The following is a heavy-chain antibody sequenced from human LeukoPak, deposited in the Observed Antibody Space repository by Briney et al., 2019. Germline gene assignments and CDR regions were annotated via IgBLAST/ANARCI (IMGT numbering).Heavy chain of an antibody. J-gene: IGHJ4*02. CDR2: IYTSGSS. D-gene: IGHD6-6*01. CDR1: GGSISSYY. V-gene: IGHV4-4*08. Sequence: SETLSLTCTVSGGSISSYYWSWIRQPPGKGLEWIGRIYTSGSSNYNPSLKSRVTISVDTSKNQFSLKLSSVTAADTAVYYCARGGSSSVSGYYFDYWGQGTLVTVSS. CDR3: ARGGSSSVSGYYFDY.